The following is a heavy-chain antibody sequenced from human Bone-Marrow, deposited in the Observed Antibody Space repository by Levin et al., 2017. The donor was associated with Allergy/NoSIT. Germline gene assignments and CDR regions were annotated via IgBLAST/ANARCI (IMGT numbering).Heavy chain of an antibody. Sequence: SVKVSCKASGGTFSSYTISWVRQAPGQGLEWMGRIIPILGIANYAQKFQGRVTITADKSTSTAYMELSSLRSEDTAVYYCARAPYCSGGSCYHWFDPWGQGTLVTVSS. CDR2: IIPILGIA. D-gene: IGHD2-15*01. J-gene: IGHJ5*02. CDR1: GGTFSSYT. CDR3: ARAPYCSGGSCYHWFDP. V-gene: IGHV1-69*02.